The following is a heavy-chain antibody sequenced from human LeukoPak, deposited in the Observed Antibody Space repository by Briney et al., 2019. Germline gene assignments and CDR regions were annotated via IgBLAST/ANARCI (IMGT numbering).Heavy chain of an antibody. CDR2: ISGSGGST. CDR1: GFTFSSYA. D-gene: IGHD6-19*01. Sequence: PGGSLRLSCAASGFTFSSYAMSWVRQAPGKGLEWVSAISGSGGSTYYADSVKGRFTISRDNSKNTLCLQMNSLRAADTAVYSCAKALPAGTTRRGNFDYWGQGTLVTAPS. J-gene: IGHJ4*02. CDR3: AKALPAGTTRRGNFDY. V-gene: IGHV3-23*01.